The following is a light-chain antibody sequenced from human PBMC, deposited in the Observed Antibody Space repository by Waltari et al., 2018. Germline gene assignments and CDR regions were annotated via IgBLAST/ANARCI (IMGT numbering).Light chain of an antibody. CDR2: VAT. CDR3: QQSYSAPPS. J-gene: IGKJ4*01. CDR1: QTISTN. V-gene: IGKV1-39*01. Sequence: DIQMTQSPSSLSASLGDRGTITCRASQTISTNLNWYQHRPGKVPKLLIYVATFLQSGVPSRFSGSGSGTDFTLTIRSLQPEDFVFYFCQQSYSAPPSVGGGTKVDVK.